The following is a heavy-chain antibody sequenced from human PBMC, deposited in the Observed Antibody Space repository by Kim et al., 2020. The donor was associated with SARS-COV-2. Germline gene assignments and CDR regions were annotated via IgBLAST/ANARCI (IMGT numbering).Heavy chain of an antibody. CDR1: GGSISSSSYY. CDR2: IYYSGST. J-gene: IGHJ4*02. D-gene: IGHD2-2*01. V-gene: IGHV4-39*01. Sequence: SETLSLTCTVSGGSISSSSYYWGWIRQPPGKGLEWIGSIYYSGSTYYNPALKSRVTISVDTSKNQFSLKLSSVTAADTAVYYCARPRVAAAMGGFDYWGQRTLVTVSS. CDR3: ARPRVAAAMGGFDY.